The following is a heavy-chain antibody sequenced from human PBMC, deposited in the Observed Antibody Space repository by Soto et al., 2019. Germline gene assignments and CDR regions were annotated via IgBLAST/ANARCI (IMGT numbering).Heavy chain of an antibody. CDR2: TRNKANSYTT. Sequence: EVQLVESGGGLVQPGGSLRLSCAASGFTFSDHYMDWVRQAPGKGLEWVGRTRNKANSYTTEYAASVKGRFTISRDDSKNSLYQQMNSLNTEDTAVYYGLRYSGSYYDYWGQGTLVTVSS. D-gene: IGHD1-26*01. CDR1: GFTFSDHY. CDR3: LRYSGSYYDY. V-gene: IGHV3-72*01. J-gene: IGHJ4*02.